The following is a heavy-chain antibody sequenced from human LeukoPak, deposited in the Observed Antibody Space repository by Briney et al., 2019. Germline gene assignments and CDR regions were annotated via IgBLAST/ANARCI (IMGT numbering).Heavy chain of an antibody. V-gene: IGHV3-7*01. J-gene: IGHJ4*02. CDR2: IKQDGREK. CDR1: GFTFSSYW. Sequence: GGSLRLSCAASGFTFSSYWMSWVRQAPGKGLECVANIKQDGREKYYVDSVKGRFTISRDNAKNSLYLQMNSLRAEDTAVYYCARDQDDFWSGPEFDYWGQGTLVTVSS. D-gene: IGHD3-3*01. CDR3: ARDQDDFWSGPEFDY.